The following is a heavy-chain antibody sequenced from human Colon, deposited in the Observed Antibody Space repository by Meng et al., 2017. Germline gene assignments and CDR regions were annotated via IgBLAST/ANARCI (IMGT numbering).Heavy chain of an antibody. D-gene: IGHD3-22*01. V-gene: IGHV1-2*02. CDR2: INPNSGGT. J-gene: IGHJ2*01. Sequence: ASVKVSCKASGYTFTGYYMHWVRQAPGQGLGWMGWINPNSGGTNYAQKFPGRVTMTRDTSISTAYMELSRLRSDDTAVYYCARDGVLRRYYYDSSGYYEYWYFDLWGRGTLVTVSS. CDR1: GYTFTGYY. CDR3: ARDGVLRRYYYDSSGYYEYWYFDL.